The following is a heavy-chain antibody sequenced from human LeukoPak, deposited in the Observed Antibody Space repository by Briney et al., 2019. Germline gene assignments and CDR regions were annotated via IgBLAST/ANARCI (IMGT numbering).Heavy chain of an antibody. CDR3: ARASGSYWWFDS. D-gene: IGHD1-26*01. V-gene: IGHV1-2*06. Sequence: GASVKVSCKASGYTFTGYFMHWVRQAPGQGLEWMGRINPNSGGTNYAQKFQGRVTMTRDTSISTAYMELSRLRSDDTAVYYCARASGSYWWFDSWGQGTLVTVSS. J-gene: IGHJ5*01. CDR1: GYTFTGYF. CDR2: INPNSGGT.